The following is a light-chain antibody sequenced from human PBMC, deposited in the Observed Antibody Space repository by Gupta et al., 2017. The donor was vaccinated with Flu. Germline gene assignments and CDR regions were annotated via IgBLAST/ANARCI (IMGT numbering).Light chain of an antibody. CDR1: NIGSES. V-gene: IGLV3-21*02. CDR3: QVWDSSGDHLWV. J-gene: IGLJ3*02. Sequence: SYVLTQPPSLSVAPGQTARITCGEKNIGSESVHWYQQKPGQAPVLVVYDNDDRPSGIPERFSGSNSGTTATLIITRVEAGDEADYYCQVWDSSGDHLWVFGGGTKLTV. CDR2: DND.